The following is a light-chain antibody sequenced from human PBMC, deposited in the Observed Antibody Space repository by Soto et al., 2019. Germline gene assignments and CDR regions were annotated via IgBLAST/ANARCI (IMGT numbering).Light chain of an antibody. Sequence: QSVPTQPPSASGSPGQSATISCTGTSSDVGGYNYVSWYQQYPGRAPKLMIYEVTKRPSGVPDRFSGSKSGNTASLTVSGLQAEDEADYYCSSYAASNNFYFVFGGGTKVTVL. CDR3: SSYAASNNFYFV. CDR2: EVT. CDR1: SSDVGGYNY. V-gene: IGLV2-8*01. J-gene: IGLJ3*02.